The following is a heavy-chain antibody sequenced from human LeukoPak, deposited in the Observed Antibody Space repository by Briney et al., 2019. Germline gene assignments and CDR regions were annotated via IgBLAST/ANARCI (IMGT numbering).Heavy chain of an antibody. CDR3: ARGGKATVVTM. CDR2: VYSSGNT. V-gene: IGHV4-4*07. CDR1: GGSINSYY. D-gene: IGHD4-23*01. Sequence: SETLSLTCTVSGGSINSYYWSWIRQPAGKGLEWIGRVYSSGNTNYNPSLKSRVSMSVDTSKNQFSLKLTSVTAADTAVYYCARGGKATVVTMWGQGVLVTVSS. J-gene: IGHJ4*02.